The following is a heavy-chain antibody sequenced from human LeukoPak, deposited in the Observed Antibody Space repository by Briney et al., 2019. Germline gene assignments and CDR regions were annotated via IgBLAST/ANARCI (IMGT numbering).Heavy chain of an antibody. J-gene: IGHJ4*02. V-gene: IGHV3-23*01. CDR2: ISGTGTNT. CDR3: AKTGSSRFDY. D-gene: IGHD1-26*01. Sequence: GGSLRLSCAASGFTFSSYGMSWVRQAPGKGLERVSAISGTGTNTYYADSVKGRFTISRDNSKNTLYLQLNSLRAEDTAVYYCAKTGSSRFDYWGQGTLVTVSS. CDR1: GFTFSSYG.